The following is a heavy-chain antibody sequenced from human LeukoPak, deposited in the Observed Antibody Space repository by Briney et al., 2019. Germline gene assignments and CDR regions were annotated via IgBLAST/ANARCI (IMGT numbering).Heavy chain of an antibody. D-gene: IGHD2-8*02. J-gene: IGHJ4*02. CDR1: GGSISSYY. V-gene: IGHV4-4*07. CDR2: IYTSGST. CDR3: ARGLVNPYYFDY. Sequence: MSSETLSLTCTVSGGSISSYYWSWIRQPAGKGLEWIGRIYTSGSTNYNPSLKSRVTMSVDTSKNQFPLKLRSVTAADTAVYYCARGLVNPYYFDYWGQGTLVTVSS.